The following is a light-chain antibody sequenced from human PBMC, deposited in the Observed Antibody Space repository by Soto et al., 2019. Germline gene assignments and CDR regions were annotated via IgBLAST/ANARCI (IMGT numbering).Light chain of an antibody. V-gene: IGLV2-14*03. CDR1: SSDVGNSDY. J-gene: IGLJ2*01. Sequence: QSAPTQPASVSGSPGQSITISCTGTSSDVGNSDYVSWYQHHPGKAPKLMISGVTNRPSGVSNRFSGSKSGNTACLTISGLLAEDEADYYCSSSATGTTSPVVFGGGTKLTVL. CDR2: GVT. CDR3: SSSATGTTSPVV.